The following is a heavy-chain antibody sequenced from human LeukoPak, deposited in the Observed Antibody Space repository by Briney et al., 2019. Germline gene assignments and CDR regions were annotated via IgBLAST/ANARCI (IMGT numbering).Heavy chain of an antibody. CDR3: ATASGSWYRYYFDS. Sequence: GGCLRLSCAASGLTFSSYEMNWVRQAPGKGLEWISYISSASNMIYYAESVKGRFTISRDNAKNSLYLQMNSLRAEDTAVYYCATASGSWYRYYFDSWGQGILGTVSS. CDR2: ISSASNMI. CDR1: GLTFSSYE. J-gene: IGHJ4*02. V-gene: IGHV3-48*03. D-gene: IGHD6-13*01.